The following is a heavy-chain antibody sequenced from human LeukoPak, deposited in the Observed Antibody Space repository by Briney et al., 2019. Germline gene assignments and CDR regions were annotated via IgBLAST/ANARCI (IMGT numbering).Heavy chain of an antibody. CDR2: IYTSGST. D-gene: IGHD6-6*01. J-gene: IGHJ4*02. Sequence: PSETLSLTCTVSGGSISSSSYYWRWIRQPAGKGLEWIGRIYTSGSTNYNPSLKSRVTMSVDTSKNQFSLKLSSVTAADTAVYYCARGAMEQLVVRFDYWGQGTLVTVSS. V-gene: IGHV4-61*02. CDR3: ARGAMEQLVVRFDY. CDR1: GGSISSSSYY.